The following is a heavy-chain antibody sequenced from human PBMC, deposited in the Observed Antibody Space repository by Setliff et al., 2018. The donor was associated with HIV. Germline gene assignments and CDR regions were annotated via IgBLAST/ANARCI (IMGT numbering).Heavy chain of an antibody. D-gene: IGHD1-26*01. Sequence: ASVKVSCKAFGFTFSTSAVQWVRQSRGEPLEWIGWVAVGSGASNYPQKFQERVTISTDISTSTAYMELSSLRSEDTALYYCAAGGGSRFSPNAFDIWGRGTVVTVSS. CDR1: GFTFSTSA. J-gene: IGHJ3*02. CDR2: VAVGSGAS. CDR3: AAGGGSRFSPNAFDI. V-gene: IGHV1-58*01.